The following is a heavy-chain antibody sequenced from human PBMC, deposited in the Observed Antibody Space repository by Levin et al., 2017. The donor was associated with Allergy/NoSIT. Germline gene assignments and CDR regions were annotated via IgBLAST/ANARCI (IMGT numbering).Heavy chain of an antibody. CDR3: ARDLGYCSAGTCYSRGSDY. D-gene: IGHD2-15*01. CDR1: GFTLSAYG. Sequence: GGSLRLSCAASGFTLSAYGIHWVREAPGKGLEWVAVIWYDGNSKYYADFVKGRFAISRDNSKNTVYLQMYSLGADDTAKYYCARDLGYCSAGTCYSRGSDYWGQGTQVTVSS. CDR2: IWYDGNSK. V-gene: IGHV3-33*01. J-gene: IGHJ4*02.